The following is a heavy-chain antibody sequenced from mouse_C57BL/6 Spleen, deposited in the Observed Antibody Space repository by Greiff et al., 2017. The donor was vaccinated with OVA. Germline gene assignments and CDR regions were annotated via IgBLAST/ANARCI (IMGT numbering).Heavy chain of an antibody. J-gene: IGHJ4*01. CDR1: GFTFSDYG. D-gene: IGHD2-4*01. Sequence: EVQLVESGGGLVKPGGSLKLSCAASGFTFSDYGMHWVRQAPEQGLEWVAYISSGSSTIYYADTVKGRFTFSIDNAKNTLFLQMTSLRSEDTAMYYCARVDYYYAMDYWGKGTSVTVSA. CDR3: ARVDYYYAMDY. CDR2: ISSGSSTI. V-gene: IGHV5-17*01.